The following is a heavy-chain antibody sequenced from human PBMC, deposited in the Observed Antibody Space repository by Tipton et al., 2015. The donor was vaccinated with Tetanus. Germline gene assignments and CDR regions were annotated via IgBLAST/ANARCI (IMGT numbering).Heavy chain of an antibody. V-gene: IGHV3-9*01. CDR1: GFSLADFA. CDR2: ISWNSFAI. J-gene: IGHJ4*02. D-gene: IGHD2-8*01. CDR3: TKDVGIVLFDY. Sequence: SLRLSCAVSGFSLADFAMHWVRQTPERGLEWVSGISWNSFAIDYADSVKGRFTISRDNAQNTMYLQMNSLRAEDTAVYYCTKDVGIVLFDYWGQGTLVTVSS.